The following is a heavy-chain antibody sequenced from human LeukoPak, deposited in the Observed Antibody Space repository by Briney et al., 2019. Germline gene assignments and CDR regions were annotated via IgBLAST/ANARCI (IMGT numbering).Heavy chain of an antibody. Sequence: ASVKVSCKASGYTFTSYAMNWVRQAPGQGLEWMGWINTNTGNPTYAQGFTGRFVLSLDTSVSTAYLQISSLKAEDTAVYYCALLKYDFWSGTHFDYWGQGTLVTVSS. J-gene: IGHJ4*02. CDR2: INTNTGNP. V-gene: IGHV7-4-1*02. CDR3: ALLKYDFWSGTHFDY. D-gene: IGHD3/OR15-3a*01. CDR1: GYTFTSYA.